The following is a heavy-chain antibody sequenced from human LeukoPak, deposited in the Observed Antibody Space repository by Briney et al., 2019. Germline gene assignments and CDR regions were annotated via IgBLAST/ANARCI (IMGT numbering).Heavy chain of an antibody. CDR3: AREDYDILTGWEAFDI. CDR2: INTDGSST. CDR1: GFTFSSYW. D-gene: IGHD3-9*01. J-gene: IGHJ3*02. Sequence: PGGSLRLSCAASGFTFSSYWMHWVRQAPGKGLVWVSRINTDGSSTSYADSVKGRFTISRDNAKNTLYPQMNSLRAEDTAVYYCAREDYDILTGWEAFDIWGQGTMVTVSS. V-gene: IGHV3-74*01.